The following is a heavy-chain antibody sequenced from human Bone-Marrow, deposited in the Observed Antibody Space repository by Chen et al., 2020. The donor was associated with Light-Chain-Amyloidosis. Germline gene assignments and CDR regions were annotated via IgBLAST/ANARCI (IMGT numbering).Heavy chain of an antibody. CDR2: IRYDGSNK. CDR3: AKDQQLVRHLFDY. CDR1: GFTCSSYG. D-gene: IGHD6-6*01. J-gene: IGHJ4*02. Sequence: QVQRVESGGGVVQPGGSLRLSCAASGFTCSSYGMHWVRQAPGKGLEWVAFIRYDGSNKYYADSVKGRFTISRDNSKNTLYLQMHSLRAEDTAVYYCAKDQQLVRHLFDYWGQGTLVTVSS. V-gene: IGHV3-30*02.